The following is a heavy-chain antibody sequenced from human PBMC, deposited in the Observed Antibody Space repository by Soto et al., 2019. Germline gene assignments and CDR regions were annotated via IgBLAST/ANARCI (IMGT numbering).Heavy chain of an antibody. J-gene: IGHJ4*02. D-gene: IGHD6-19*01. CDR2: FSGRSGDT. CDR3: ARDSSAWPNYFDS. V-gene: IGHV3-23*01. CDR1: GFTINTHA. Sequence: GGSLRLSCAASGFTINTHAMTWVRQAPGKGLEWVSAFSGRSGDTYYAASVKGRFTISGDNSKNTVILEMNNLRAEDTAVYYCARDSSAWPNYFDSWGQGIQVTVSS.